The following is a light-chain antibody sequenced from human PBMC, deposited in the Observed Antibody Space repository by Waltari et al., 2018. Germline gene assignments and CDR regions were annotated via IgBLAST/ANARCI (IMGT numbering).Light chain of an antibody. V-gene: IGKV3-15*01. CDR3: QQYNNWLWT. Sequence: EIVMTQSPATLSVSPGERATLPCRASQRVSSNLAWYQQKPGQAPRLLIYGASTRATGIPARFSGSGSGTEFTLTISSLQSEDFAVYYCQQYNNWLWTFGQGTKVEIK. CDR2: GAS. CDR1: QRVSSN. J-gene: IGKJ1*01.